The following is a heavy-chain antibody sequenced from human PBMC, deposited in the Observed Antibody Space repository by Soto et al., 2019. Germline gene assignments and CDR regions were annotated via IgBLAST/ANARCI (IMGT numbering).Heavy chain of an antibody. V-gene: IGHV1-18*01. D-gene: IGHD6-6*01. Sequence: QVQLLQSGAEVKKPGASVKVSCKASCYTFTNYGITWVRQAPGQGLEWMGWISAYNGDTHYTQRLQGRVTMTTDTSTSTAYMELRDLRSDDTAVYYCARVRQIVGYFYYYMDVWGKGTTVTVSS. CDR1: CYTFTNYG. CDR2: ISAYNGDT. CDR3: ARVRQIVGYFYYYMDV. J-gene: IGHJ6*03.